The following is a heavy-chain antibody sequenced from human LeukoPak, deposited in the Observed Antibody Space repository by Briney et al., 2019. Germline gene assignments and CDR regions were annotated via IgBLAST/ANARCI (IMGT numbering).Heavy chain of an antibody. CDR3: ARVGRQVVRGVIITFYFDY. V-gene: IGHV3-48*03. D-gene: IGHD3-10*01. CDR2: ISSSGSTI. Sequence: GGSLRLSCAASGFTFSSYEMNWVRQAPGKGLEWVSYISSSGSTIYYADSVKGRFTISRDNAKNSLYLQMNSLRAEDTAVYYCARVGRQVVRGVIITFYFDYWGQGTLVTVSS. CDR1: GFTFSSYE. J-gene: IGHJ4*02.